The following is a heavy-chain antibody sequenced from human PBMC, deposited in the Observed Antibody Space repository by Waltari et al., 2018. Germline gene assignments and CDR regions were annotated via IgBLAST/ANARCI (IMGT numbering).Heavy chain of an antibody. Sequence: EVQLVESGGGLVQPGGSLRLSCAASGFTFSSYWMHWVRQAPGKGLVWVARIKSDGSSTSYADSVKGRFTISRDNAKNTLYLQMNSLRAEDTAVYYCARGLTYYDFWSGYPAHFDYWGQGTLVTVSS. J-gene: IGHJ4*02. CDR2: IKSDGSST. V-gene: IGHV3-74*01. CDR1: GFTFSSYW. D-gene: IGHD3-3*01. CDR3: ARGLTYYDFWSGYPAHFDY.